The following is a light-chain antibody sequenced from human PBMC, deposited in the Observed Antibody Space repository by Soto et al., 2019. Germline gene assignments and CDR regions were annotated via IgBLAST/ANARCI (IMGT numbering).Light chain of an antibody. CDR2: DAS. CDR1: QDISHN. V-gene: IGKV1-33*01. CDR3: QHYDTLPPT. J-gene: IGKJ4*01. Sequence: DILMTQSPSSLSASVGDRVTITCQASQDISHNLNWFQQKPGKAPNLLIFDASKLETGVPSRFTGSGSGTHFSFTITSLQPEDIATYYCQHYDTLPPTFGGGTKVEIK.